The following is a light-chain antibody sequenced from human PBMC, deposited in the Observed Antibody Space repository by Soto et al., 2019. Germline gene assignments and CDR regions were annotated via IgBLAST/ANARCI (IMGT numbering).Light chain of an antibody. V-gene: IGKV3-20*01. CDR2: GAS. J-gene: IGKJ3*01. CDR1: QSVSSSY. Sequence: QSPGTLSLSPGERATLSCRASQSVSSSYLAWYQQKPGQAPRLLIYGASSRATGIPDRFSGSGSGTDFTLTISRLEPEDFAVYYCQQFRTFGPGTKVDIK. CDR3: QQFRT.